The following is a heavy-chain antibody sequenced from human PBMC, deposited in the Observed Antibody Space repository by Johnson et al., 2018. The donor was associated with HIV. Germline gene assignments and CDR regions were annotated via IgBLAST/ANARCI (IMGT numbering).Heavy chain of an antibody. J-gene: IGHJ3*02. Sequence: VQLVESGGGLVKPGKSLRLSCEASGFNFNHAWMSWVRQAPGKGLEWVGRIISERDGGTTDYSAPVKDRFTISRDDSTNTLYLQMNSLKIEDTAVYYCARYSGSYLPDAFDIWGQGTMVTVSS. CDR1: GFNFNHAW. D-gene: IGHD1-26*01. CDR2: IISERDGGTT. V-gene: IGHV3-15*01. CDR3: ARYSGSYLPDAFDI.